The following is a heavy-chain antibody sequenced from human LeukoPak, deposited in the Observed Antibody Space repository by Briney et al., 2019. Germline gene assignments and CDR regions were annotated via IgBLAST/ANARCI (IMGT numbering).Heavy chain of an antibody. CDR2: ISDDTYTI. V-gene: IGHV3-48*01. CDR1: GFTFSSHS. J-gene: IGHJ6*02. CDR3: ARGVRSGYYYLYGMDV. Sequence: GGSLRLSCAASGFTFSSHSMSWVRQAPGRGLEWVSFISDDTYTIYYADSVRGRFTVSRDNARDSLYLQLNSLRAEDTAVYYCARGVRSGYYYLYGMDVWGQGTTVTVSS. D-gene: IGHD3-10*01.